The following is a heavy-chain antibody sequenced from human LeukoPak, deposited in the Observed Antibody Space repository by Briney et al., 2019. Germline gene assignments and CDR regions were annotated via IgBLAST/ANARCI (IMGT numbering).Heavy chain of an antibody. CDR3: ARKEDDWFDP. CDR1: GGSISSYY. V-gene: IGHV4-4*09. D-gene: IGHD2-15*01. Sequence: SETLSLTCTVSGGSISSYYWSWIRQPPGKGLEWIGYIYTSGSTNYNPSLKSRVTISVDTSKNQFSLKLSSVTAADTAVYYCARKEDDWFDPSGQGTLVTVSS. CDR2: IYTSGST. J-gene: IGHJ5*02.